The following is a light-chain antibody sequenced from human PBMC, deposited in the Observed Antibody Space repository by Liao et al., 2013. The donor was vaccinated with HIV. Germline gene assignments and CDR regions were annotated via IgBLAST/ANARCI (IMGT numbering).Light chain of an antibody. V-gene: IGLV3-1*01. CDR2: QDT. Sequence: SYELTQPPSVSVSPGQTASVTCSGDKLGNKNICWYQQRPGQSPVLVMYQDTKRPSGIPERFSGSNSGNTATLTLSGTQAMDEADYFCQAWDRSADVVFGGGTKLTVL. J-gene: IGLJ2*01. CDR3: QAWDRSADVV. CDR1: KLGNKN.